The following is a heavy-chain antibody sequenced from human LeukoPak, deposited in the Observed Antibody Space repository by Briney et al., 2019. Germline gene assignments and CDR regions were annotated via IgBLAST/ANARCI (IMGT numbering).Heavy chain of an antibody. D-gene: IGHD3-16*01. CDR2: ISPSGGIT. J-gene: IGHJ1*01. Sequence: GGSLRLSCAASGFTFSSHGMNWVRQAPGKGLEWVSGISPSGGITYYTDSVKGRFTNSRDNSKNTVSLQMNSLRGDDTAVYYCAKDDAWGRYKDWGQGTLVTVSS. CDR1: GFTFSSHG. CDR3: AKDDAWGRYKD. V-gene: IGHV3-23*01.